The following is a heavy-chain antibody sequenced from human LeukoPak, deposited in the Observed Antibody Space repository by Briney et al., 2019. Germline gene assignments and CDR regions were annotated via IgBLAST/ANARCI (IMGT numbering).Heavy chain of an antibody. CDR3: ASSRGYSYGYNY. J-gene: IGHJ4*02. V-gene: IGHV1-69*13. CDR2: IIPIFGTA. CDR1: GGTFSGYA. Sequence: SVKVSCKASGGTFSGYAISWVRQAPGQGLEWVGGIIPIFGTANYTQKFQGRVTITADESTSTAYMELSSLRSEDTAVYYCASSRGYSYGYNYWGQGTLVTVSS. D-gene: IGHD5-18*01.